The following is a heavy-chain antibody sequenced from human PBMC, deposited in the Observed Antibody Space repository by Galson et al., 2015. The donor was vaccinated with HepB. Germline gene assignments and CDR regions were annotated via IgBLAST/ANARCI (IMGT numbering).Heavy chain of an antibody. J-gene: IGHJ4*02. CDR1: GFTFSSYA. V-gene: IGHV3-7*03. CDR2: IKQDGSEK. CDR3: AREGRWLQPYDY. Sequence: SLRLSCAASGFTFSSYAMHWVRQAPGKGLEWVANIKQDGSEKYYVDSVKGRFTISRDNAKNSLYLQMNSLRAEDTAVYYCAREGRWLQPYDYWGQGTLVTVSS. D-gene: IGHD5-24*01.